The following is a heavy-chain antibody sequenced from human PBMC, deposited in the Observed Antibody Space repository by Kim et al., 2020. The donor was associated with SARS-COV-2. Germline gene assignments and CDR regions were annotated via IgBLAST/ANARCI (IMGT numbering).Heavy chain of an antibody. CDR3: ARGEAAAAYFDY. J-gene: IGHJ4*02. CDR1: GYTFTTYA. Sequence: ASVKVSCKSSGYTFTTYAIHWVRQAPGQRLEWMGWINAGNRNTKYSQKFQGRVTITRDTSASTAYMQLSSLRSEDTAVYYCARGEAAAAYFDYWGQGSLVTVSS. V-gene: IGHV1-3*01. D-gene: IGHD6-13*01. CDR2: INAGNRNT.